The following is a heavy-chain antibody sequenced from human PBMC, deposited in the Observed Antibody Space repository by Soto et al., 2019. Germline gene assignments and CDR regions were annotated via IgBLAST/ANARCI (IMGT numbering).Heavy chain of an antibody. D-gene: IGHD5-18*01. CDR1: GGSISSYY. CDR2: IYYSGST. V-gene: IGHV4-59*01. Sequence: SETLSLTCTVSGGSISSYYWSWIRQPPGKGLEWIGYIYYSGSTNYNPSLKSRVTISVDTSKNQFSLKLSSVTAADTAVYYCARIGYSYGYAYFDYWGQGTLVTVSS. J-gene: IGHJ4*02. CDR3: ARIGYSYGYAYFDY.